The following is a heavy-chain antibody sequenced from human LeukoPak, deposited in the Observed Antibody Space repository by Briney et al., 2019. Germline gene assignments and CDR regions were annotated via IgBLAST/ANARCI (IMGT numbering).Heavy chain of an antibody. D-gene: IGHD4-17*01. J-gene: IGHJ4*02. Sequence: ASVKVSCKVSGYTLTELSMHWVRQAPGQGLEWMGWINPNSGGTNYAQKLQGRVTMTTDTSTSTAYMELRSLRSDDTAVYYCARVETPPYGDYHFYYFDYWGQGTLVTVSS. CDR3: ARVETPPYGDYHFYYFDY. CDR1: GYTLTELS. V-gene: IGHV1-2*02. CDR2: INPNSGGT.